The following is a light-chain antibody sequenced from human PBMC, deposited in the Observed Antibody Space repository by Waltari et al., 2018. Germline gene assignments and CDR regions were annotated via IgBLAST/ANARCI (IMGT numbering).Light chain of an antibody. CDR3: QQYNSYSLLT. CDR1: PSISNW. Sequence: DIQMTQSPFTLSASVGDRVIITCRASPSISNWLAWYQHKPGKAPKLLIYKASTLASGVPSRFSGSGSGTDFSLTISSLQPDDFATYYCQQYNSYSLLTFGGGTKVEIK. J-gene: IGKJ4*01. CDR2: KAS. V-gene: IGKV1-5*03.